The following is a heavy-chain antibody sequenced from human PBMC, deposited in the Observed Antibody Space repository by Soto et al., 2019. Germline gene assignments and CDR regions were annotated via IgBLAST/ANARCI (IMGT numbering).Heavy chain of an antibody. D-gene: IGHD6-13*01. CDR2: IDASGNS. J-gene: IGHJ6*02. CDR1: GGTPRPCC. CDR3: ARYSSNWFQTEGMDV. Sequence: TLPLTQTVSGGTPRPCCGIGCGQPAGKGLEWIGRIDASGNSNYNPSLKSRVTMSVDTSKKQFSLKVTSVTAADTAVYYCARYSSNWFQTEGMDVWGQGTTVT. V-gene: IGHV4-4*07.